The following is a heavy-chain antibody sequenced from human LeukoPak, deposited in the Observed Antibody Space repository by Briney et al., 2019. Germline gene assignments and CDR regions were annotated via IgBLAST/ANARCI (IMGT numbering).Heavy chain of an antibody. CDR3: SKISWTEDAY. Sequence: GGSLRLSCVASGFTFSSYWMNWLRQAPGKGLEWVASINEGGSEGHYADSVKGRFTISRDAAKNSVYLQMNSPKAADTAFFYSSKISWTEDAYWGQGTLVTVS. D-gene: IGHD3/OR15-3a*01. V-gene: IGHV3-7*01. CDR1: GFTFSSYW. CDR2: INEGGSEG. J-gene: IGHJ4*02.